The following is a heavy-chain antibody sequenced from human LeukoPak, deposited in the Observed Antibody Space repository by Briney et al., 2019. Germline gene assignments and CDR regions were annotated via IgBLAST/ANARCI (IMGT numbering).Heavy chain of an antibody. D-gene: IGHD6-13*01. CDR1: GGSISSYY. CDR3: ARGSKAAPGTFDY. CDR2: IYYTGST. J-gene: IGHJ4*02. V-gene: IGHV4-59*01. Sequence: SETLSLTCTVSGGSISSYYWSWIRQPPGKGLEWIGYIYYTGSTDYYPSLKSRVAISVDTSKNQFSLKLSSVTAADTAVYYCARGSKAAPGTFDYWGQGTLVTVSS.